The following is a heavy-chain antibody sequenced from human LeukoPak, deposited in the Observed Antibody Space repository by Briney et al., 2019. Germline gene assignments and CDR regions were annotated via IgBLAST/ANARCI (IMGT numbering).Heavy chain of an antibody. CDR3: VRDGDAYNFDF. J-gene: IGHJ4*02. V-gene: IGHV3-74*01. D-gene: IGHD5-24*01. CDR1: GFTLSLAW. CDR2: IKNDGSYT. Sequence: PGGSLRLSCATSGFTLSLAWMHWVRQAPGKGLEWVSRIKNDGSYTNYADSVKGRFTISRDNARSTLNLHMISLRAEDTAVYFCVRDGDAYNFDFWGQGVLVIVSS.